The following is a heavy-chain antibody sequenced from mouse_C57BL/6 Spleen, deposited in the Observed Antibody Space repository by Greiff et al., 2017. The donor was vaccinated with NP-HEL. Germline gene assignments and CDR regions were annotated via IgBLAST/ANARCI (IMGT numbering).Heavy chain of an antibody. CDR3: ASSVYYDYDRFAY. D-gene: IGHD2-4*01. Sequence: VQLQQPGAELVKPGASVKLSCKASGYTFTSYWMHWVKQRPGQGLEWIGMIHPNSGSTNYNEKFKSKATLTVDKSSSTAYMQLSSLTSEDSAVYYCASSVYYDYDRFAYWGQGTLVTVSA. CDR1: GYTFTSYW. J-gene: IGHJ3*01. V-gene: IGHV1-64*01. CDR2: IHPNSGST.